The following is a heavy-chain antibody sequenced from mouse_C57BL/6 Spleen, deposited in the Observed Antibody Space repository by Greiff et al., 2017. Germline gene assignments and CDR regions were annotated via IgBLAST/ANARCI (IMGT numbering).Heavy chain of an antibody. D-gene: IGHD1-1*01. V-gene: IGHV1-54*01. J-gene: IGHJ1*03. CDR3: ARGVYYGRNYWYFDV. CDR1: GYAFTNYL. CDR2: INPGSGGT. Sequence: VQLQQSGAELVRPGTSVKVSCKASGYAFTNYLIEWVKQRPGQGLEWIGVINPGSGGTNYNEKFKGKATLTADKSSSTAYMQLSSLTSEDSVVYFCARGVYYGRNYWYFDVWGTGTTVTVSS.